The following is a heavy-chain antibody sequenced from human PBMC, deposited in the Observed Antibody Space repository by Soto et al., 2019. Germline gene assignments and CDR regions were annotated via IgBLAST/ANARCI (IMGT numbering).Heavy chain of an antibody. J-gene: IGHJ4*02. D-gene: IGHD1-26*01. CDR2: ISAYNGNT. CDR1: GYTFTSYG. CDR3: ARGGPYWWELPSPYYFDY. V-gene: IGHV1-18*01. Sequence: AASVKVSCKASGYTFTSYGTSWVRQAPGQGLEWMGWISAYNGNTNYAQKLQGRVTMTTDTSTSTAYMELRSLRSDDTAVYYYARGGPYWWELPSPYYFDYWGQGTLVTVSS.